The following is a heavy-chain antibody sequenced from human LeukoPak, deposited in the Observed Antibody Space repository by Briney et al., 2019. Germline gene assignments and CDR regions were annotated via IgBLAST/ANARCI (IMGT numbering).Heavy chain of an antibody. V-gene: IGHV3-30*02. CDR1: GFTFSSNG. D-gene: IGHD7-27*01. CDR2: IRYDGSNK. J-gene: IGHJ6*03. CDR3: ARRLGNSYSYYYYMDV. Sequence: GGSLRLSCAAPGFTFSSNGMHWVRQAPGKGLEWVAFIRYDGSNKYYADSVKGRFTISRDNSKNTLYLQMNSLRAEDTAAYYCARRLGNSYSYYYYMDVWGKGTTVTVSS.